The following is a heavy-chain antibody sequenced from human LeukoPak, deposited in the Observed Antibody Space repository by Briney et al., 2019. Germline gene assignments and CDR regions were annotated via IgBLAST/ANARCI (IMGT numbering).Heavy chain of an antibody. D-gene: IGHD5-18*01. CDR3: ARDKGGDIAIRMFY. V-gene: IGHV1-69*05. J-gene: IGHJ4*02. CDR1: GGSFSSYA. CDR2: IIPMFGTP. Sequence: GASVKVSCKASGGSFSSYAINWVRQAPGQGLEWMGRIIPMFGTPKYAQKFQGRITITTDESTSTAYMELSGLRSEDTALYFCARDKGGDIAIRMFYWGQGTLVTVSS.